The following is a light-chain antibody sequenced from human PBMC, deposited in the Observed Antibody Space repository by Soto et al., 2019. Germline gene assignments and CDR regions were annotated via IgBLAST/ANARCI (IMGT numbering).Light chain of an antibody. V-gene: IGKV3-15*01. CDR2: GAS. Sequence: EIVMTPSPVTLSVSPGERATLSCMASQSVSSNLAWYQQKPGQAPRLLIYGASTRATGIPARFSGSGSGTEFTLTHSSLQSEDFAVYYCQQYNNWPWTFGQGTKVDIK. CDR3: QQYNNWPWT. CDR1: QSVSSN. J-gene: IGKJ1*01.